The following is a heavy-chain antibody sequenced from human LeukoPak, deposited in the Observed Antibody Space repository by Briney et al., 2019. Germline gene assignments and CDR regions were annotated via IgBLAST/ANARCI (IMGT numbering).Heavy chain of an antibody. CDR2: ISSGGGTI. D-gene: IGHD3-16*01. CDR3: ARWGAFDY. CDR1: GFTFSSYE. V-gene: IGHV3-48*03. J-gene: IGHJ4*02. Sequence: GGSLRLSCAASGFTFSSYEMNWVRQAPGKGLEWVSYISSGGGTIYCADSVKGRFTISRDNAKNSLYLQMNSLRAGDTAVYYCARWGAFDYWGQGTLVTVSS.